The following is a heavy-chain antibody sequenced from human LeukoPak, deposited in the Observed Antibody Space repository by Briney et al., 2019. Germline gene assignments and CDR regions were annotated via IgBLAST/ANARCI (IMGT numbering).Heavy chain of an antibody. D-gene: IGHD6-19*01. CDR2: VYYSGIT. J-gene: IGHJ4*02. CDR3: ARVRGSGWYQFEY. V-gene: IGHV4-59*01. Sequence: AETLSLTCTVSGGSISSYYWTWIRQSPGKGLEWIGSVYYSGITYYNPSLKSRVTMSVDTSKNQFFLKLTSVTAADTAVYHCARVRGSGWYQFEYWGQETRVTVPS. CDR1: GGSISSYY.